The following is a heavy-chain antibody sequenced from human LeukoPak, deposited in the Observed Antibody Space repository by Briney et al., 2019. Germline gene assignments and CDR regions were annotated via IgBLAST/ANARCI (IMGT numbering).Heavy chain of an antibody. CDR1: GFTFSNYD. V-gene: IGHV3-33*01. D-gene: IGHD4-23*01. Sequence: AGGSLRLSCAASGFTFSNYDMHWVRQAPGKGLEWVAVIWYDGSNKYYADSVKGRFTISRDNSKNTLYLQTNSLRAEDTAVYYCARDDYGGKLDIWGQGTVVTVSS. CDR3: ARDDYGGKLDI. CDR2: IWYDGSNK. J-gene: IGHJ3*02.